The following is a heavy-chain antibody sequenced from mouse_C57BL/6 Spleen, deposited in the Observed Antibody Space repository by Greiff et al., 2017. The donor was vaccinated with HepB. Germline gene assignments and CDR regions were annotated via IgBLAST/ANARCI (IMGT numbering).Heavy chain of an antibody. CDR3: ARSRGYYYGSSYFDY. D-gene: IGHD1-1*01. CDR2: IYPGDGDT. J-gene: IGHJ2*01. V-gene: IGHV1-82*01. CDR1: GYAFSSSW. Sequence: QVQLKQSGPELVKPGASVKISCKASGYAFSSSWMNWVKQRPGKGLEWIGRIYPGDGDTNYNGKFKGKATLTADKSSSTAYMQLSSLTSEDSAVYFCARSRGYYYGSSYFDYWGQGTTLTVSS.